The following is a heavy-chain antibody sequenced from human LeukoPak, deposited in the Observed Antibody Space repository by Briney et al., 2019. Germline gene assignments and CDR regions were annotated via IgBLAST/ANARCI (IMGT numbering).Heavy chain of an antibody. V-gene: IGHV4-30-2*01. CDR1: GGSISSSSYY. Sequence: SETLSLTCTVSGGSISSSSYYWSWIRQPPGKGLEWIGYIYHSGSTYYNPSLKSRVTISVDRSKNQFSLKLSSVTAADTAVYYCAGEAPYDFWSGSFDYWGQGTLVTVSS. J-gene: IGHJ4*02. D-gene: IGHD3-3*01. CDR2: IYHSGST. CDR3: AGEAPYDFWSGSFDY.